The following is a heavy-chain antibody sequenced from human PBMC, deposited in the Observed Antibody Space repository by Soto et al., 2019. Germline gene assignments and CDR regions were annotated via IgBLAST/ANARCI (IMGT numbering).Heavy chain of an antibody. J-gene: IGHJ4*02. D-gene: IGHD2-21*02. CDR3: AREVVTAIRADFRDFDY. CDR1: GGSISSGDYY. Sequence: QVQLQESGPGLVKPSQTLSLTCTVSGGSISSGDYYWSWIRQPPGKGLEWIGYIYYSGSTYYNPSLKSRVTRSVDTSKHQFSLKLSSVTAADTAVYYCAREVVTAIRADFRDFDYWGQGTLVTVSS. CDR2: IYYSGST. V-gene: IGHV4-30-4*01.